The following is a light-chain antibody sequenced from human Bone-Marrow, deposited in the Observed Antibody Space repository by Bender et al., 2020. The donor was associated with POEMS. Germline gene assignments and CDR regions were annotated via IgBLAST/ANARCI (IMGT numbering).Light chain of an antibody. J-gene: IGLJ3*02. CDR3: AVWDDSLNGWV. CDR2: SSH. V-gene: IGLV1-44*01. Sequence: QSVLTQPPSASGTPGQRVTISCSGCSSNIGAHAVNWYQHLPGTAPTLLIDSSHRRPSEVPDRFAGSRSGTSSSLASSGLQSEDEADYYCAVWDDSLNGWVFGGVTRLTVL. CDR1: SSNIGAHA.